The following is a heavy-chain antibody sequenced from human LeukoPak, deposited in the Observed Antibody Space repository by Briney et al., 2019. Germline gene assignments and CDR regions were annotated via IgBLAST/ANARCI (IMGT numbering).Heavy chain of an antibody. D-gene: IGHD3-10*01. CDR2: IWHDRSHK. CDR3: ARESFGSGSYPDF. J-gene: IGHJ4*02. V-gene: IGHV3-33*01. CDR1: GFSFDTYA. Sequence: GRSLRLSCAASGFSFDTYAMHWVRQAPGQGLEWVALIWHDRSHKFYSNSVRGQFTISRDNSKNTVYLQMNNLRPDDTAVYYCARESFGSGSYPDFWGQGTLVTVSS.